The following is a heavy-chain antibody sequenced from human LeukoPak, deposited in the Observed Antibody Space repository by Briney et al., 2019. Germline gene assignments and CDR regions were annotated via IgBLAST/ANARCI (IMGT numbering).Heavy chain of an antibody. CDR1: GFTFSSYD. Sequence: GGSLRLSCAASGFTFSSYDMHWVRQATGKGLEWVSAIGTAGDTYYPGSVKGRFTISRDNAKSSLYLQMNSLSAGDTAVYYCARALTAAGSSYYFDYWGQGTLVTVSS. J-gene: IGHJ4*02. V-gene: IGHV3-13*01. D-gene: IGHD6-13*01. CDR3: ARALTAAGSSYYFDY. CDR2: IGTAGDT.